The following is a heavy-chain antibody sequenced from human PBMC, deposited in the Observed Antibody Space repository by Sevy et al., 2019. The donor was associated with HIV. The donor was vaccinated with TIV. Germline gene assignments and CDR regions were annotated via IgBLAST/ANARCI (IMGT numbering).Heavy chain of an antibody. D-gene: IGHD5-18*01. CDR2: ISSSSYI. CDR1: GFTFSSYS. J-gene: IGHJ4*02. V-gene: IGHV3-21*01. Sequence: GGSLRLSCAASGFTFSSYSMNWVRQAPGKGLEWVSSISSSSYIYYADSVKGRFTISRDNAKNSLYLQMNSLRAEDTAVYYCASPLDTAMVTGYWGQGTLVTVSS. CDR3: ASPLDTAMVTGY.